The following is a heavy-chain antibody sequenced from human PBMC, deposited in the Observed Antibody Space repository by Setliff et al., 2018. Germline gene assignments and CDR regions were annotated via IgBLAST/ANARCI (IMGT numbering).Heavy chain of an antibody. J-gene: IGHJ6*02. D-gene: IGHD3-16*01. CDR3: TTGGQKGGYYYGMDV. V-gene: IGHV3-15*01. Sequence: LRLSCAASGFTFSNAWMSWVRQAPGKGLEWVGRIKSKTDGGTTDYAAPVKGRFTISRDDSKNTLYLQMNSLKTEDTAVYYCTTGGQKGGYYYGMDVWGQGTTVTVSS. CDR1: GFTFSNAW. CDR2: IKSKTDGGTT.